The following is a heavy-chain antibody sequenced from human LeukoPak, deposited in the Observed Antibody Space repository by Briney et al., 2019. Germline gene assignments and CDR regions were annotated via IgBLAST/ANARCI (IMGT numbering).Heavy chain of an antibody. CDR3: ARGYDFWSGYYFDY. J-gene: IGHJ4*02. D-gene: IGHD3-3*01. Sequence: SETLSLTCTVSGGSISSGGYYWSWIRQPPGKGLEWIGYIYRSGNTYYNPSLKSRVTISVDRSKNQFSLKLSSVTAADTAVYYCARGYDFWSGYYFDYWGQGTLVTVSS. CDR2: IYRSGNT. CDR1: GGSISSGGYY. V-gene: IGHV4-30-2*01.